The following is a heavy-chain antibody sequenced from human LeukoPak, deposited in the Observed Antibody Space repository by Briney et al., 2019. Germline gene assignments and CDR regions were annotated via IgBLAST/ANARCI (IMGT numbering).Heavy chain of an antibody. CDR3: ARDAPDPYYYDSSGYYSDY. J-gene: IGHJ4*02. CDR1: GYTFTSYG. Sequence: ASVKVSCKASGYTFTSYGISWVRQAPGQGLEWMGWISAYNGNTNYAQKLQGRVTMTTDTSTSTAYMELRSLRSDDTAVYYCARDAPDPYYYDSSGYYSDYWGQGTLVTVSS. V-gene: IGHV1-18*01. CDR2: ISAYNGNT. D-gene: IGHD3-22*01.